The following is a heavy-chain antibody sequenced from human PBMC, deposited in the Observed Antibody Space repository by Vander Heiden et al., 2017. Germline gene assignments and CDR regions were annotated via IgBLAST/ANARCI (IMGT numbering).Heavy chain of an antibody. CDR3: ARIKTYCGGDCYSGVFDP. D-gene: IGHD2-21*02. Sequence: EVRLVESGGGLVQPGGSLRLSCAGSGFIFSTSWMHWVRQAPGKGLVWVSRINTDGSSTTYADSVKGRFTISRDNAKNTLYLQMNSLRAEDTAVYHCARIKTYCGGDCYSGVFDPWGQGTLVTVSS. V-gene: IGHV3-74*01. CDR1: GFIFSTSW. CDR2: INTDGSST. J-gene: IGHJ5*02.